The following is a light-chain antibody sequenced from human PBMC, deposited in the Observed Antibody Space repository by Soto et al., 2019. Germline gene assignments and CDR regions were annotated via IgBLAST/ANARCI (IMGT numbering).Light chain of an antibody. CDR3: QQYYSTTSLT. CDR1: QSVLYSSNNKNY. CDR2: LAS. V-gene: IGKV4-1*01. J-gene: IGKJ4*01. Sequence: DIVMTQSPDSLAGSLGERATINCKSSQSVLYSSNNKNYLAWYQQKPGQPPKLLMYLASTRESGVHDQFSGSGSGTDFTLTISSLKAEDVAVYYSQQYYSTTSLTFVARTKVEIK.